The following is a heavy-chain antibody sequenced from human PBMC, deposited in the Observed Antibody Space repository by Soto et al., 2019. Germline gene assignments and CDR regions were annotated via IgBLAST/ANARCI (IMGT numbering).Heavy chain of an antibody. J-gene: IGHJ4*02. Sequence: EVQLVESGGGLVQSGGSLRLSCAASRITFRSYEMNWVRQAPGKGLEWVSYISSSGSTMFYADSVKGRFTISRDNAKYSLYLQMNSLRAEDTAVYYCALSLTYCGGDCYSDYWGQGTLVTVSS. V-gene: IGHV3-48*03. CDR3: ALSLTYCGGDCYSDY. CDR1: RITFRSYE. D-gene: IGHD2-21*02. CDR2: ISSSGSTM.